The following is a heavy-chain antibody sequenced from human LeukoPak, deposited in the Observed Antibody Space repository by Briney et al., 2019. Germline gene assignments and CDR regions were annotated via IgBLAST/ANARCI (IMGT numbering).Heavy chain of an antibody. CDR2: INPNSGGT. J-gene: IGHJ4*02. V-gene: IGHV1-2*02. CDR3: ARGGVVVITSFDY. Sequence: ASVKVSCKASGYTFTGYYMHWVRQAPRQGLGWMGWINPNSGGTNYAQKFQGRVTMTRDTSISTAYMELSRLRSDDTAVYYCARGGVVVITSFDYWGQGTLVTVSS. D-gene: IGHD3-22*01. CDR1: GYTFTGYY.